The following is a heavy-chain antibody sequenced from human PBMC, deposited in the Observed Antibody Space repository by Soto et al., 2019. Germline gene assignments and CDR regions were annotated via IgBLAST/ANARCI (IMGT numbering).Heavy chain of an antibody. J-gene: IGHJ5*02. Sequence: SETLSLTCAVYGGFLSESYWTWIRQPPGKGLEWIGEINHVGGTNYNPSLKSRVTMSVDTSQNQFSLRLISVTAADTAMYFCVRIRYQLPSSVLWLDPWGQGTPVTVPS. CDR3: VRIRYQLPSSVLWLDP. D-gene: IGHD3-16*01. V-gene: IGHV4-34*01. CDR1: GGFLSESY. CDR2: INHVGGT.